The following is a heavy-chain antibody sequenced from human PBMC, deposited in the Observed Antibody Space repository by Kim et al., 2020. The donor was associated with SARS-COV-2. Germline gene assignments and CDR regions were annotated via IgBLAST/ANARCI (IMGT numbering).Heavy chain of an antibody. V-gene: IGHV4-59*08. CDR2: IYYSGST. D-gene: IGHD3-3*01. Sequence: ETLSLTCTVSGGSISSYYWSWIRQPPGKGLEWIGYIYYSGSTNYNPSLKSRVTISVDTSKNQFSLKLSSVTAADTAVYYCARHGPPPSYYDFWSGYYTTYYYYGMDVWGQGTTVTVSS. CDR1: GGSISSYY. J-gene: IGHJ6*02. CDR3: ARHGPPPSYYDFWSGYYTTYYYYGMDV.